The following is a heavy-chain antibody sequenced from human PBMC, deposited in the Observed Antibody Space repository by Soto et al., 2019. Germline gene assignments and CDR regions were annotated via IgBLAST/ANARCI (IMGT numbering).Heavy chain of an antibody. CDR3: ARVRIVAGRTLGHYYYYGMDV. Sequence: TAETLSLTCAVYGGSFSGYYWIWIRHPPGKGLEWIVEINHSGSTNYNPSLKSRVTISVDTSKNQFSLKLSSVTAADTAVYYCARVRIVAGRTLGHYYYYGMDVWGQGTTVTVSS. CDR1: GGSFSGYY. V-gene: IGHV4-34*01. J-gene: IGHJ6*02. CDR2: INHSGST. D-gene: IGHD1-26*01.